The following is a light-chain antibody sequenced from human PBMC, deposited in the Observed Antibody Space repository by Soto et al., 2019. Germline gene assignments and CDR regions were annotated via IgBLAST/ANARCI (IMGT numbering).Light chain of an antibody. CDR2: DAS. CDR3: QQRSNWRT. V-gene: IGKV3D-20*02. CDR1: QSVSSSY. Sequence: EIVLTQSPGTLSFSPGERATLSCRASQSVSSSYLAWYQQKPGQAPRLLIYDASNRATGIPARFSGSGSGTDFTLTISSLEPEDFAVYYCQQRSNWRTFGQGTTVDIK. J-gene: IGKJ1*01.